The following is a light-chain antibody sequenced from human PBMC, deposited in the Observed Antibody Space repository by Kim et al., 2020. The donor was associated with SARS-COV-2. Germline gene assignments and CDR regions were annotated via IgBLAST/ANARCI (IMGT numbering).Light chain of an antibody. CDR2: WAS. CDR1: QSVLYSINNQNF. J-gene: IGKJ2*01. CDR3: QQYFATPYT. V-gene: IGKV4-1*01. Sequence: SATINCTSSQSVLYSINNQNFLSWYQQKPGQPPKVLIYWASVRESGVPDRFSGSGSATDFTLTISSLQAEDVAVYYCQQYFATPYTFGQGTKLEI.